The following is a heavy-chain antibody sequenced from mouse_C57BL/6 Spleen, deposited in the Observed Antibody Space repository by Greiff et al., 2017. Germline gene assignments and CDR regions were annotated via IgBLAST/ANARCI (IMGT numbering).Heavy chain of an antibody. CDR3: ARYYYGIPFDY. CDR2: IRYDGSN. D-gene: IGHD1-1*01. Sequence: EVKLQESGPGLVKPSQSLSLTCSVTGYSITSGYYWNWIRQFPGNKLEWMGYIRYDGSNNYNPSLKNRISITRDTSKNQFFLKLNSVTTEDTATYYCARYYYGIPFDYWGQGTTLTVSS. V-gene: IGHV3-6*01. J-gene: IGHJ2*01. CDR1: GYSITSGYY.